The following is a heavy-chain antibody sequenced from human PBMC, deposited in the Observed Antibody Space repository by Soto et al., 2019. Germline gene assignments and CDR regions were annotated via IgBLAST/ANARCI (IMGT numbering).Heavy chain of an antibody. J-gene: IGHJ6*04. V-gene: IGHV3-33*06. CDR2: MSYDGSHE. CDR3: AKGSVLRVVEAPLAILGGVDV. Sequence: GGSLRLSCVASGFTFSSYVMHWVRQAPGKGLEWVAVMSYDGSHEYYADSVKGRFTISRDNSKTILYLQMNSLRLEDTAVYYCAKGSVLRVVEAPLAILGGVDVWGKGAMVT. D-gene: IGHD2-8*01. CDR1: GFTFSSYV.